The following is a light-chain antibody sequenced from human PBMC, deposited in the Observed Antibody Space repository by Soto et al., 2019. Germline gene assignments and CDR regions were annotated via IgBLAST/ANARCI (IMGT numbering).Light chain of an antibody. Sequence: EIVLTQSPGTLSLSPGERATLSCRASQTISSSFLAWYQQKPGQAPRLLIYRASRRAPGIPDRFSGSGSWTDFTLTISRLEPEDFAVYYCHQFGSYPRDNVGPGTKVEIK. V-gene: IGKV3-20*01. CDR1: QTISSSF. J-gene: IGKJ3*01. CDR2: RAS. CDR3: HQFGSYPRDN.